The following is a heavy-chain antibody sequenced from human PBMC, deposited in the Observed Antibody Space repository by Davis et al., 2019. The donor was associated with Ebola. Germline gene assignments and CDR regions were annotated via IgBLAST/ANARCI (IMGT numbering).Heavy chain of an antibody. J-gene: IGHJ6*04. D-gene: IGHD6-6*01. Sequence: GGSLRLSCAASGFTFADYAMHWVRQAPGKGLEWVSGISWSSGSIGYADSVKGRFTISRDHAKNSLYLQMNSLRAEDTALYYCAKSTQQLVSYNGMEVWGKGTTVIVSS. CDR3: AKSTQQLVSYNGMEV. V-gene: IGHV3-9*01. CDR2: ISWSSGSI. CDR1: GFTFADYA.